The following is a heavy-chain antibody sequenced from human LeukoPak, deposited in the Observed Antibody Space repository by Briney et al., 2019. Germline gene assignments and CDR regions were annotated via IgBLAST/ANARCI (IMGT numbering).Heavy chain of an antibody. CDR1: GYTFTGYY. CDR2: MNPNSGNT. J-gene: IGHJ4*02. D-gene: IGHD5-18*01. CDR3: ATSEKGGYSYGWNY. Sequence: ASVKVSCKASGYTFTGYYMHWVRQATGQGLEWMGWMNPNSGNTGYAQKFQGRVTMTRNTSISTAYMELSSLRSEDTAVYYCATSEKGGYSYGWNYWGQGTLVTVSS. V-gene: IGHV1-8*02.